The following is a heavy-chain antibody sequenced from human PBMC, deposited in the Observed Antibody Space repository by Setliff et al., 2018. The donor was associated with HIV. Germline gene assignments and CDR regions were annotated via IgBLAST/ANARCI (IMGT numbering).Heavy chain of an antibody. CDR1: GDSINSGTYY. J-gene: IGHJ5*02. Sequence: PSETLSLTCTVSGDSINSGTYYWSWIRQPAGKGLEWIGRLHLSGSTNLNPSLKSRVTISIDKAKNQISLRLTSVTAADTAVYFCARHASGDSVSPISYWFDPWGQGTLVTVSS. CDR3: ARHASGDSVSPISYWFDP. CDR2: LHLSGST. V-gene: IGHV4-61*02. D-gene: IGHD4-17*01.